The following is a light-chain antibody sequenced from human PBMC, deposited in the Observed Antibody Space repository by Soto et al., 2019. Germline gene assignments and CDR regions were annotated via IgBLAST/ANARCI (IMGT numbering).Light chain of an antibody. Sequence: DIQMTQSPSSVSASVGDRVTIACRAGQSVRSYLNWYQQKPGKAPNLLIYASSTLQSGVPSRFSDGGSGTDFNLTISSLQPEDFATYYCQQSYTSPLTFGGGTKVEI. V-gene: IGKV1-39*01. J-gene: IGKJ4*01. CDR2: ASS. CDR3: QQSYTSPLT. CDR1: QSVRSY.